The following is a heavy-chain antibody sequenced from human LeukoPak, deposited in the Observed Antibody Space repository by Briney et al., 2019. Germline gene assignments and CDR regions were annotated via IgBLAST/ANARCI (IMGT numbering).Heavy chain of an antibody. CDR2: IKEDESQK. D-gene: IGHD6-13*01. V-gene: IGHV3-7*01. J-gene: IGHJ4*02. CDR1: GFTFSSYW. CDR3: VTSGSAAGTLRSRSDY. Sequence: GGSLRLSCAASGFTFSSYWMSWVRQAPGKGLEWVANIKEDESQKYYVDSVKGRFIISRDNAMSSLYLQMNSLTAEDTAVYFCVTSGSAAGTLRSRSDYWGQGTLVTVSS.